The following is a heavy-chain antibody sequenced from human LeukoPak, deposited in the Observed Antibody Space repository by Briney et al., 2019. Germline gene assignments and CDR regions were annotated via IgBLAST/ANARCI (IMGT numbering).Heavy chain of an antibody. J-gene: IGHJ3*02. D-gene: IGHD3-16*01. CDR1: GGSISSKDYY. V-gene: IGHV4-39*07. Sequence: SETLSLTCTVSGGSISSKDYYWSWIRQPPGKGLEWIGEINHSGSTNYNPSLKSRVTISVDTSKNQFSLKLSSVTAADTAVYYCARGRRLRRGDAFDIWGQGTMVTVSS. CDR2: INHSGST. CDR3: ARGRRLRRGDAFDI.